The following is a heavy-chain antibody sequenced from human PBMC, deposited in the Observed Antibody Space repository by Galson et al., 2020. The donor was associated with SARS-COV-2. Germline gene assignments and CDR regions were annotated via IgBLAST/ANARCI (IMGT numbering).Heavy chain of an antibody. CDR3: ARSVQAAMGIDAFDI. D-gene: IGHD2-2*01. J-gene: IGHJ3*02. CDR1: GGSISSSSYY. V-gene: IGHV4-39*01. Sequence: SETLSLTCTVSGGSISSSSYYWGWIRQPPGKGLEWIGSIYYSGSTYYNPSLKSRVTISVDTSKNQFSLKLSSVTAADTAVYYCARSVQAAMGIDAFDIWGQGTMVTVSS. CDR2: IYYSGST.